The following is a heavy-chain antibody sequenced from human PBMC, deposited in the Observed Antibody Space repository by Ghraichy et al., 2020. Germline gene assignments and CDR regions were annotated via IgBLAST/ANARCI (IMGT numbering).Heavy chain of an antibody. CDR2: ISYNGNSGST. J-gene: IGHJ4*02. CDR3: ARRGLGVYYFEY. V-gene: IGHV4-59*08. Sequence: SETLSLTCTVSGGSIASSYWVWIRQSPGRGLEWIGYISYNGNSGSTNYNAALKSRVTISVDTSKNQFSLKLTSVTAAYTAVYYCARRGLGVYYFEYWGQGTLVTVSS. D-gene: IGHD3-16*01. CDR1: GGSIASSY.